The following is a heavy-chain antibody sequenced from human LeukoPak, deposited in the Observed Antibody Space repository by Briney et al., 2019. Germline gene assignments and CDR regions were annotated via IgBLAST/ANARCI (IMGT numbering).Heavy chain of an antibody. CDR3: AVRTGDSFDY. CDR2: INPNSGGT. D-gene: IGHD2-8*02. CDR1: GYTFTGYY. J-gene: IGHJ4*02. V-gene: IGHV1-2*02. Sequence: ASVKVSCKASGYTFTGYYIHWVRQAPGQGLEWMGWINPNSGGTSYAQKFQGRVTMTRDTSISTAYMELSRLRSDDTAVFYRAVRTGDSFDYWGQGTLVTVSS.